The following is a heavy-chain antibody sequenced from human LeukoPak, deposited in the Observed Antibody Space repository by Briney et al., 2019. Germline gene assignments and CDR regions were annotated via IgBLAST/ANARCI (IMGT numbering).Heavy chain of an antibody. D-gene: IGHD4-17*01. V-gene: IGHV4-38-2*01. CDR3: ARRGGDYSIDY. CDR2: IYYSGST. Sequence: SETLSLTCAVSGYSISSGYYWGWIRQPPRKGLEWIGSIYYSGSTYYNPSLKSRVTIPVDTSKNQFSLKVSSVTAADTAVYYCARRGGDYSIDYWGQGTLVTVSS. CDR1: GYSISSGYY. J-gene: IGHJ4*02.